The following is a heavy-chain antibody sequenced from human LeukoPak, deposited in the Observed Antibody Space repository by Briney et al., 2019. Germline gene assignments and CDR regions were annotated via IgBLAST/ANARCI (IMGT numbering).Heavy chain of an antibody. V-gene: IGHV4-38-2*02. CDR1: GYSISSGYY. CDR2: IYHSGST. Sequence: SETLSLTCTVSGYSISSGYYWGWIRQPPGKGLEWIGSIYHSGSTYYTPSLKSRVTISVDTSKNQFSLKLSSVTAADTAVYYCAVTGGYYFDYWGQGTLDTVSS. J-gene: IGHJ4*02. D-gene: IGHD1-14*01. CDR3: AVTGGYYFDY.